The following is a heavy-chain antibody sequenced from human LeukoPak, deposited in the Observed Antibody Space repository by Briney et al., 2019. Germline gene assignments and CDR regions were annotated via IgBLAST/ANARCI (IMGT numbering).Heavy chain of an antibody. Sequence: GGSLRLSCAASGFTVSSNYMSWVCQAPGKGLEWVSVIYSGGSTYYADSVKGRFTISRHNSKNTLYLQMNSLRAEDTAVYYCAKDSPYYYDSSGYQHGGGDYWGQGTLVTVSS. CDR3: AKDSPYYYDSSGYQHGGGDY. CDR2: IYSGGST. CDR1: GFTVSSNY. D-gene: IGHD3-22*01. V-gene: IGHV3-53*01. J-gene: IGHJ4*02.